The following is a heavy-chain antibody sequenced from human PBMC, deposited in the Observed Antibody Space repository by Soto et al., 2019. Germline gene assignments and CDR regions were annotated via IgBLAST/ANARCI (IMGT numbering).Heavy chain of an antibody. D-gene: IGHD3-16*02. CDR1: GFTFSSYA. V-gene: IGHV3-74*01. Sequence: GGSLRLSCSASGFTFSSYAMSGVRQAPGKGLVWVSRINSNGSSTSYADSVKGRFTISRDNAKNTLYLQMNSLRAEDTAVYYCARVRVQFWSYHMDVWGKGTTVTVSS. CDR2: INSNGSST. CDR3: ARVRVQFWSYHMDV. J-gene: IGHJ6*03.